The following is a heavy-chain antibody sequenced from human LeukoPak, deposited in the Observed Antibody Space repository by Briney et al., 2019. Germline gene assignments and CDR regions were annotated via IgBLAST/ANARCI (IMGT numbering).Heavy chain of an antibody. CDR1: GGSISSGDYY. CDR2: IYYSGST. J-gene: IGHJ3*02. D-gene: IGHD3-3*01. V-gene: IGHV4-30-4*01. CDR3: ARELRITIFGPKDAFDI. Sequence: SQTLSLTCTVSGGSISSGDYYWSWLRQPPGTGLEWLGYIYYSGSTYYNPSLKSRVTISVDTSKNQFSLKLSSVTAADTAVYYCARELRITIFGPKDAFDIWGQGTMVTVSS.